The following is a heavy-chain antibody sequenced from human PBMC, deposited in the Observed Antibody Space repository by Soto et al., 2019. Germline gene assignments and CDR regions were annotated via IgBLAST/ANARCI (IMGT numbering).Heavy chain of an antibody. CDR3: ARPNDYLNGYGPFAC. CDR1: GRSIISVGYY. CDR2: ISYTGNT. J-gene: IGHJ4*02. Sequence: QVQLQASGPGLVKPSQTLSLTCAVSGRSIISVGYYWSWVGQHPGKGLEWIGYISYTGNTYYNPSLENRLSISLDTSENRFYLKLNPVTAADTAIYYCARPNDYLNGYGPFACWGQGSLVTVSS. D-gene: IGHD3-3*01. V-gene: IGHV4-31*11.